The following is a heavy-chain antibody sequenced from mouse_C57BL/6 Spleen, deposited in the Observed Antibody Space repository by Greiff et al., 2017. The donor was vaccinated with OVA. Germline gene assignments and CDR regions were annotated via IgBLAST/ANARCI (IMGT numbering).Heavy chain of an antibody. V-gene: IGHV5-17*01. CDR2: ISSGSSTI. CDR1: GFTFSDYG. J-gene: IGHJ3*01. Sequence: EVQRVESGGGLVKPGGSLKLSCAASGFTFSDYGMHWVRQAPEKGLEWVAYISSGSSTIYYADTVKGRFTISRDNAKNTLFLQMTSLRSEDTAMYYCARRGPYYGSSYDWCAYWGQGTLVTVSA. D-gene: IGHD1-1*01. CDR3: ARRGPYYGSSYDWCAY.